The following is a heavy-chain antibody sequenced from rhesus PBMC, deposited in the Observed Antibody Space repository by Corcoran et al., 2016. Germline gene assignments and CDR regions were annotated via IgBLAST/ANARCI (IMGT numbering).Heavy chain of an antibody. CDR1: GGSISSNY. V-gene: IGHV4-173*01. CDR3: ASHIVVVFTGSSLDV. CDR2: FLGSGGRT. D-gene: IGHD2-27*01. Sequence: QLQLQESGPGLVKPSETLSLTCAVSGGSISSNYWSWIRQPPGKGLEWFGRFLGSGGRTTSTPSLKGRFAYATDTSKNQFSLKLSDVTAEDTAVYYCASHIVVVFTGSSLDVWGRGVLVTVSS. J-gene: IGHJ5-2*02.